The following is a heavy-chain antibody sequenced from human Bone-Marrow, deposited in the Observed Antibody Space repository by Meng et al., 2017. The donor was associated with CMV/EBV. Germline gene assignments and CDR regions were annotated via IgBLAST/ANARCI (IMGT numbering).Heavy chain of an antibody. CDR2: MNPNSGNT. D-gene: IGHD2-15*01. J-gene: IGHJ5*02. CDR3: ARGSACSGGSCYPGDWFDP. CDR1: GYTFTSYD. V-gene: IGHV1-8*01. Sequence: ASVKVSCKASGYTFTSYDINWVRQATGKGLEWMGWMNPNSGNTGYAQKFQGRVTMTRNTSISTAYMELSSLRSEDTAVYYCARGSACSGGSCYPGDWFDPWGQGTLVTVSS.